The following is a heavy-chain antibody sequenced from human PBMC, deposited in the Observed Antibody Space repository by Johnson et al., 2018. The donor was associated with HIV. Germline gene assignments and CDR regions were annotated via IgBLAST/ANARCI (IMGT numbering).Heavy chain of an antibody. J-gene: IGHJ3*01. D-gene: IGHD3-16*01. Sequence: VHLVESGGGLVQPGRSLRLSCAASGFTFSSYGMHWVRQAPGKGLEWVAVIYSGGSTYYADSVKGRFTISRDNAKNSLYLQMNSLRAGDTAVYFCAKYDRFAFDVWGQGTMVTVSS. V-gene: IGHV3-NL1*01. CDR2: IYSGGST. CDR1: GFTFSSYG. CDR3: AKYDRFAFDV.